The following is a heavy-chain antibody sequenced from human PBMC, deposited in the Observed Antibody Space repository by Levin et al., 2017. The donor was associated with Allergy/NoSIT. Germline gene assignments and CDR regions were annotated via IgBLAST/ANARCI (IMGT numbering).Heavy chain of an antibody. V-gene: IGHV3-30-3*01. J-gene: IGHJ4*02. CDR3: ATLHVDTAMVGSGEFDY. Sequence: GESLKISCAASGFTFSSYAMHWVRQAPGKGLEWVAVISYDGSNKYYADSVKGRFTISRDNSKNTLYLQMNSLRAEDTAVYYCATLHVDTAMVGSGEFDYWGQGTLVTVSS. D-gene: IGHD5-18*01. CDR1: GFTFSSYA. CDR2: ISYDGSNK.